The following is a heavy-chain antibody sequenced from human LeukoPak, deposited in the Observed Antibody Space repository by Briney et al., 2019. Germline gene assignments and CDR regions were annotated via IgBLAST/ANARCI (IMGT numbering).Heavy chain of an antibody. J-gene: IGHJ4*02. CDR3: ARVGDSGSSFDY. V-gene: IGHV4-59*01. CDR1: GGSINNFY. CDR2: IYYTGGT. Sequence: SETLSLTCTVSGGSINNFYWYWVRQPPGKGLEWIGYIYYTGGTNYNPSLKSRVTISVGTSNNLFSLRLTYVTAADTAVYYCARVGDSGSSFDYWGQGIQVTVSS. D-gene: IGHD3-10*01.